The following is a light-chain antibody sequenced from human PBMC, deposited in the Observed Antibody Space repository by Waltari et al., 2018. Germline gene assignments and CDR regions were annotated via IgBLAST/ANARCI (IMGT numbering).Light chain of an antibody. Sequence: DIVMTQAPGHLVVALGERANLNCKSGQDILYNSNNKNYLALYQHKPGQSPKLLFYWASTRASGVPDRFSGSGSGTDFTLTISRVQAEDVAIYYCQQYYKTPSFGRGTKVE. J-gene: IGKJ4*01. CDR1: QDILYNSNNKNY. CDR2: WAS. CDR3: QQYYKTPS. V-gene: IGKV4-1*01.